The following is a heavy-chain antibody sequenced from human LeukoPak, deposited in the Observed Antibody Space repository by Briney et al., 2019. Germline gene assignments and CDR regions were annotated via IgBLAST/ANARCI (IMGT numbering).Heavy chain of an antibody. CDR3: ARESIPYGSGSYYIPSFDY. V-gene: IGHV3-30-3*01. D-gene: IGHD3-10*01. CDR1: GFTFSSYA. Sequence: PGRSLRLSCAASGFTFSSYAMHWVRQAPGKGLEWVAVISYDGSNKYYADSVKGRFTISRDNSKNALYLQMNSLRAEDTAVYYCARESIPYGSGSYYIPSFDYWGQGTLVTVSS. CDR2: ISYDGSNK. J-gene: IGHJ4*02.